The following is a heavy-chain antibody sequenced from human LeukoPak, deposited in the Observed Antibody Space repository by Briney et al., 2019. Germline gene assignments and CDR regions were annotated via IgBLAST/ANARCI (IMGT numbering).Heavy chain of an antibody. CDR3: ARGRTYSGYDYFDY. V-gene: IGHV4-4*07. CDR2: IYTSGST. J-gene: IGHJ4*02. D-gene: IGHD5-12*01. Sequence: SETLSLTCTVSGDSISSYYWSWIRQPAGKGLEWIGRIYTSGSTNYNPSLKSRVTMSVDTSKNQFSLKLSSVTAAATAVYYCARGRTYSGYDYFDYWGQGTLVTASS. CDR1: GDSISSYY.